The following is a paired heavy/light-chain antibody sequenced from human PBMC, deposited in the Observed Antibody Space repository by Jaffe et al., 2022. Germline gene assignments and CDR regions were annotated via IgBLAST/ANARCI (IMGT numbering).Light chain of an antibody. J-gene: IGKJ2*01. CDR2: AAS. CDR3: QQYYSFPYT. V-gene: IGKV1D-8*02. CDR1: QGISSY. Sequence: AIWMTQSPSLLSASTGDRVTISCRMSQGISSYLAWYQQKPGKAPELLIYAASTLQSGVPSRFSGSGSGTDFTLTISCLQSEDFATYYCQQYYSFPYTFGQGTKLEIK.
Heavy chain of an antibody. Sequence: QVQLVQSGAEVKKPGSSVKVSCKASGGTFSSYAISWVRQAPGQGLEWMGGIIPIFGTANYAQKFQGRVTITADESTSTAYMELSSLRSEDTAVYYCARGPMVQGVIITEASWYYYYMDVWGKGTTVTVSS. CDR2: IIPIFGTA. CDR3: ARGPMVQGVIITEASWYYYYMDV. CDR1: GGTFSSYA. D-gene: IGHD3-10*01. V-gene: IGHV1-69*01. J-gene: IGHJ6*03.